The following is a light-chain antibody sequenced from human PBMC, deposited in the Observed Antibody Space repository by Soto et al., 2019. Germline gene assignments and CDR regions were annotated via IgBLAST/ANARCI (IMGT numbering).Light chain of an antibody. J-gene: IGKJ4*01. V-gene: IGKV4-1*01. Sequence: DIVMTQSPDFLAVSLGGRATINFKSSESVFSSSNNKNYLASYEQKQGQPXKXXIYWASTRESGVPDRFSGSGSGTDVTITISSLQAEDVEVYYCQQYYSAPLTFGGGTKVDIK. CDR1: ESVFSSSNNKNY. CDR3: QQYYSAPLT. CDR2: WAS.